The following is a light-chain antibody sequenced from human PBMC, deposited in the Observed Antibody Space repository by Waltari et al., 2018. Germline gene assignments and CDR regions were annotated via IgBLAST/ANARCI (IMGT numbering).Light chain of an antibody. CDR2: KVS. J-gene: IGKJ2*03. Sequence: DVVMTQSPLSLPVTLGQPASIPCKSSQSRRYSDANTYWNWLHQRPGQSPRRLIYKVSDRDSGVPDRFSGSGSGTNFTLKISRVEAEDVGTYYCMQGTHWPPMYSFGQGTKLEIK. CDR1: QSRRYSDANTY. V-gene: IGKV2-30*01. CDR3: MQGTHWPPMYS.